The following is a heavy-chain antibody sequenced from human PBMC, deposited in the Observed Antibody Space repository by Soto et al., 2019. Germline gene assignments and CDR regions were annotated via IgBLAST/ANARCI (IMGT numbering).Heavy chain of an antibody. CDR3: AKDHWGDSSGYYEVDY. J-gene: IGHJ4*02. D-gene: IGHD3-22*01. Sequence: QVQLVESGGGVVQPGRSLRLSCAASGFTFSSYGMHWVRQAPGKGLEWVAVISYDGRNKYYSDSVKGRFTISRDNSKYTLYLQMNSLRAEDTAVYYCAKDHWGDSSGYYEVDYWGQGTLVTVSS. CDR1: GFTFSSYG. V-gene: IGHV3-30*18. CDR2: ISYDGRNK.